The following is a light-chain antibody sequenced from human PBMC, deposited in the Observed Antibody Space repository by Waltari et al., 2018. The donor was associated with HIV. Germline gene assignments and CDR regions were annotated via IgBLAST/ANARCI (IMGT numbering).Light chain of an antibody. J-gene: IGLJ1*01. CDR3: QSYDSSLSGSFV. Sequence: QSVLTQPPSVSGAPGQRVTISCTGSSSNIGAGYAVHWFQQLPGTAPKLLIYADDNRPSGGPDRFCGSKSGTSASLAITGLQAEDEADYYCQSYDSSLSGSFVFGTGTKVTVL. CDR2: ADD. V-gene: IGLV1-40*01. CDR1: SSNIGAGYA.